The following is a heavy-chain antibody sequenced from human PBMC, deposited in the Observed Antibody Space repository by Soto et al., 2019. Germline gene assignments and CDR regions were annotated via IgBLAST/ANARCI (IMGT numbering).Heavy chain of an antibody. CDR2: ISGSGGST. V-gene: IGHV3-23*01. J-gene: IGHJ5*02. CDR1: GFTFSSYA. D-gene: IGHD2-15*01. CDR3: AKDKGYCSGGSCYEWGWFDP. Sequence: EVQLLESGGGLVQPGGSLRLSCAASGFTFSSYAMSWVRQAPGKGLEWVSAISGSGGSTYYADSVKGRFTISRDNSKNTLYLQMHSLRAEDTAVYYCAKDKGYCSGGSCYEWGWFDPWGQGTLVTVSS.